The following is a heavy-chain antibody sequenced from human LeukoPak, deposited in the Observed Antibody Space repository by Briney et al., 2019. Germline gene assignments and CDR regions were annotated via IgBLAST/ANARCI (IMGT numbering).Heavy chain of an antibody. CDR2: IGTAGDT. V-gene: IGHV3-13*01. CDR3: ARADSPAYSSSSLGDGMDV. CDR1: GFTFSSYD. J-gene: IGHJ6*02. Sequence: GGSLRLSCAASGFTFSSYDMHWVRQVTGKGLEWVSAIGTAGDTYYPGSVKGRFTISRENAKNSLYLQMNSLGAGDTAVYYCARADSPAYSSSSLGDGMDVWGQGTTVTVSS. D-gene: IGHD6-6*01.